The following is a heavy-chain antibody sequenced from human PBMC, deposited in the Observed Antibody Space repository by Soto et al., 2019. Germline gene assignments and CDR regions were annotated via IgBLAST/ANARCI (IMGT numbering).Heavy chain of an antibody. Sequence: ASVKVSCKAFGYTFTTYGINWVRQAPGQGLEWMGWVSPYNGDTTYAQNVQGRVTMTTDTSTRTAYLELGSLRSDDTAVYYCTSENIENSDGLYDAFDIWGQGTTGTVSS. V-gene: IGHV1-18*04. CDR2: VSPYNGDT. CDR1: GYTFTTYG. D-gene: IGHD2-15*01. J-gene: IGHJ3*02. CDR3: TSENIENSDGLYDAFDI.